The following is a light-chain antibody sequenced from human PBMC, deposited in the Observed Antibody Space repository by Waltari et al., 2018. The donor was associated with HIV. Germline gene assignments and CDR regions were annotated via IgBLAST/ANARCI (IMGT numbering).Light chain of an antibody. Sequence: SLLTQPPSVSGAPGQRVTISCTGSRSNMGAGYHVHWYQQLPGTAPKLLIYGNSNRPSGVPDRFSGSKSGTSASLAITGLQAEDEADYYCQSYDSSLSIVFGTGTKVTVL. CDR2: GNS. CDR3: QSYDSSLSIV. CDR1: RSNMGAGYH. J-gene: IGLJ1*01. V-gene: IGLV1-40*01.